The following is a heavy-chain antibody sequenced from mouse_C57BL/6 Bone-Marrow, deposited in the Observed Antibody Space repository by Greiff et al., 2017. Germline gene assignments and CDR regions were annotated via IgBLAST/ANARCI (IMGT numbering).Heavy chain of an antibody. J-gene: IGHJ3*01. D-gene: IGHD3-2*02. CDR2: ISGGGGNT. CDR1: GFTFSSYT. CDR3: AAQASFAY. Sequence: DVMLVESGGGLVKPGGSLKLSCAASGFTFSSYTMSWVRQTPETRLEWVATISGGGGNTYYPDSVKGRFTISRDNAKNTLYLQMSSLRSEDTALYYCAAQASFAYWGQGTLVTVSA. V-gene: IGHV5-9*01.